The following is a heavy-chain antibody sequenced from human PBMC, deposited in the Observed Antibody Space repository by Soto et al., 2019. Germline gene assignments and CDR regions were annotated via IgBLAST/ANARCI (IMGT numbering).Heavy chain of an antibody. CDR1: GGSISSGGYY. CDR2: IYYSGRT. V-gene: IGHV4-31*03. Sequence: QVQLQESGPGLVKPSQTLSLTCTVSGGSISSGGYYWSWIRQHPGKDLEWIGYIYYSGRTSYNPSLKRRVTISVDTPKNQFSRKLSAVTAADTAVYYCARDGPPRNWGQGTLVTVSS. CDR3: ARDGPPRN. J-gene: IGHJ4*02.